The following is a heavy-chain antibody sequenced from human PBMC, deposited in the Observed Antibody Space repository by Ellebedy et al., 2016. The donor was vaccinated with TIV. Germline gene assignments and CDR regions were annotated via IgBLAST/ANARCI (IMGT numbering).Heavy chain of an antibody. CDR3: ARARYDFWSGYLIDF. D-gene: IGHD3-3*01. V-gene: IGHV4-31*03. J-gene: IGHJ4*02. CDR2: IYYSGST. CDR1: GGSISSGGYY. Sequence: LRLSCTVSGGSISSGGYYWSWIRQHPGTGLEWIGYIYYSGSTYYNPSLKSRLTISVDTSKNQFSLKLSSVTAADTAMYNCARARYDFWSGYLIDFWGQGTLVTVSS.